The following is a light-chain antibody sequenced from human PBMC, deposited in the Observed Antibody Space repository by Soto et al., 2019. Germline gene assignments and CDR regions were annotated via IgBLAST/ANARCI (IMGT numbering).Light chain of an antibody. CDR2: EVS. CDR3: SSYAGSNNFGVV. Sequence: QSALTQPPSASGSPGQSVAISCTGTSSDVGGYEYVSWHQQHPGKAPKVIIYEVSKRPSGVPDRFSGSKSGNTASLTVSGLQAEDEADYYCSSYAGSNNFGVVFGGGTKLTVL. V-gene: IGLV2-8*01. J-gene: IGLJ2*01. CDR1: SSDVGGYEY.